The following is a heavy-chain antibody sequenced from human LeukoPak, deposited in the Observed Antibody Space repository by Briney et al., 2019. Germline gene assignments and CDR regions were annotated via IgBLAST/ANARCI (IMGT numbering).Heavy chain of an antibody. V-gene: IGHV1-2*02. CDR3: AIPNYYDSSGYYHDAFDI. Sequence: ASVKVSCKASGYTFTGYYIHWVRQAPGQGLEWMGWINPNSGGTNYAQKFQGRVTMTRDTSISTAYMELSRLRSDDTAVYYCAIPNYYDSSGYYHDAFDIWGQGTMVTVSS. CDR1: GYTFTGYY. J-gene: IGHJ3*02. CDR2: INPNSGGT. D-gene: IGHD3-22*01.